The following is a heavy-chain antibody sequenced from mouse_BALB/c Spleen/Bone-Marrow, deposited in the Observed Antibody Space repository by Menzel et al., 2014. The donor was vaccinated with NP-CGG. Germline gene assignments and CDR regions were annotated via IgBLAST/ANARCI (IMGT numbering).Heavy chain of an antibody. D-gene: IGHD2-4*01. V-gene: IGHV5-12*02. CDR3: ARPTIYYDYDDYAMDY. CDR1: GFTFSDYY. CDR2: ISNGGGST. Sequence: EVQGVESGGGLVQPGGSLKLSCATSGFTFSDYYMYWVRQTPEKRLEWVAYISNGGGSTYYPDTVKGRFTISRDNAKNTQYLQMSRLKSKDAAMYYCARPTIYYDYDDYAMDYWGQGTSVTVSS. J-gene: IGHJ4*01.